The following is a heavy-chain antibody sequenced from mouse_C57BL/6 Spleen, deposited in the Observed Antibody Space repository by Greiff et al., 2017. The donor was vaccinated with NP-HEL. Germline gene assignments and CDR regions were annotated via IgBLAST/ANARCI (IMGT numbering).Heavy chain of an antibody. CDR3: ARRGNLWSHWYFDV. V-gene: IGHV1-69*01. CDR1: GYTFTSYW. D-gene: IGHD1-1*02. Sequence: QVQLQQSGAELVMPGASVKLSCKASGYTFTSYWMHWVKQRPGQGLEWIGEIDPSDSYTNYNQKFKGKSTLTVDKSSSTAYMQLSSLTSEDSAVYYCARRGNLWSHWYFDVWGTGTTVTVSS. CDR2: IDPSDSYT. J-gene: IGHJ1*03.